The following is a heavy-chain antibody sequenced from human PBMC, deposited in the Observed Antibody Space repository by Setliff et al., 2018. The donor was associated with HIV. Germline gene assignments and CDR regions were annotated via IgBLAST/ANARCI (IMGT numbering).Heavy chain of an antibody. D-gene: IGHD2-21*01. CDR2: INTNTGNP. CDR1: GYTFTNYA. V-gene: IGHV7-4-1*02. CDR3: ARASDTGVDPQTHRDY. Sequence: GASVKVSCKTSGYTFTNYALNWVRQAPGQGLEWMGWINTNTGNPTYAQGFTGRFVFSLDTSVSTAYLQISGLKAEDSAIYYCARASDTGVDPQTHRDYWGQGTPVTVSS. J-gene: IGHJ4*02.